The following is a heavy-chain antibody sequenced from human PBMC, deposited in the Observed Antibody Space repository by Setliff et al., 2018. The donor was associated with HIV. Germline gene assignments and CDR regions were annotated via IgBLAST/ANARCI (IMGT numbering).Heavy chain of an antibody. D-gene: IGHD3-22*01. Sequence: ASVKVSCKASAYTFTSYDINWVRQSTGQGLEWMGWMNPTSGNTGYARSSQGRVAMTTDTSINTSYMELSGLRPEDTAVYYCARCRRDYFDGSGYGRNWLDPWGQGTTVTVS. J-gene: IGHJ6*02. CDR1: AYTFTSYD. V-gene: IGHV1-8*01. CDR2: MNPTSGNT. CDR3: ARCRRDYFDGSGYGRNWLDP.